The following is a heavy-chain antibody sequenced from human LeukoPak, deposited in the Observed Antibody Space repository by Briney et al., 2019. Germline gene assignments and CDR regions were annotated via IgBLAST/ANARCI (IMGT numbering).Heavy chain of an antibody. CDR2: IYYSGST. CDR1: GGSISSSSYY. J-gene: IGHJ4*02. CDR3: ARYGRLEYYFDY. Sequence: SETLSLTCTVSGGSISSSSYYWGWIRQPPGKGLEWIGSIYYSGSTCYNPSLKSRVTISVDTSKNQFSLRLSSVTAADTAVYYCARYGRLEYYFDYWGQGTLVTVSS. V-gene: IGHV4-39*01. D-gene: IGHD3-10*01.